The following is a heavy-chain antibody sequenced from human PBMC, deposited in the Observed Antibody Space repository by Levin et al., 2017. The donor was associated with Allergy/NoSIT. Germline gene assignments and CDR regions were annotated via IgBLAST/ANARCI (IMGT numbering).Heavy chain of an antibody. D-gene: IGHD6-6*01. J-gene: IGHJ6*02. CDR1: GFTFDDYA. CDR3: AKVIAARNYYYYGMDG. CDR2: ISWNSGSI. Sequence: GGSLRLSCAASGFTFDDYAMHWVRQAPGKGLEWVSGISWNSGSIGYADSVKGRFTISRDNAKNSLYLQMNSLRAEDTALYYCAKVIAARNYYYYGMDGWGQGTTVTVSS. V-gene: IGHV3-9*01.